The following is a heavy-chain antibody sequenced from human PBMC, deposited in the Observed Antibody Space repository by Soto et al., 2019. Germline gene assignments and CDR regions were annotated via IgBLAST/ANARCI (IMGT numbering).Heavy chain of an antibody. D-gene: IGHD3-22*01. CDR3: AKDNYYDSGGDDFTWWYGMDV. Sequence: GGSLRLSCAASGFTFSSYAMGWVRQAPGKGLEWVSAISGSGGSTYYADSVKGRFTISRDNSKNTLYLQMNSLRAEDTAVYYCAKDNYYDSGGDDFTWWYGMDVWGQGTTVTVSS. CDR2: ISGSGGST. V-gene: IGHV3-23*01. CDR1: GFTFSSYA. J-gene: IGHJ6*02.